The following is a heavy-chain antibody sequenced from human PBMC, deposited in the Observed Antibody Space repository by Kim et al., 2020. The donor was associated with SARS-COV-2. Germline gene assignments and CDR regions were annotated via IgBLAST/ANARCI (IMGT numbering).Heavy chain of an antibody. CDR2: ISYDGSKK. CDR1: GFTFNTYG. CDR3: AKSFSGWYCGYDY. Sequence: GGSLRLSCAASGFTFNTYGMHWVRQAPGKGLEWVAVISYDGSKKYYADSVKGRFTISRDNSKNTLYLQMNSLRIEDTAVYYCAKSFSGWYCGYDYWGQGTLVTVSS. V-gene: IGHV3-30*18. D-gene: IGHD6-19*01. J-gene: IGHJ4*02.